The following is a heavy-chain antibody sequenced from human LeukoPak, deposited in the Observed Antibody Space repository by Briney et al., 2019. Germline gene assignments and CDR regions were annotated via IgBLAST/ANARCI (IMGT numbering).Heavy chain of an antibody. CDR1: GFTFSSYG. V-gene: IGHV3-30*02. Sequence: GGSLRLSCAASGFTFSSYGMHWVRQAPGKGLEWVAFIRYDGSNKYYADSVKGRFTISRDNSKNTLYLQMNSLRAEDTAVYYCAKDPDFGVVPSGWFDPWGQGTLVTVSS. D-gene: IGHD3-3*01. J-gene: IGHJ5*02. CDR3: AKDPDFGVVPSGWFDP. CDR2: IRYDGSNK.